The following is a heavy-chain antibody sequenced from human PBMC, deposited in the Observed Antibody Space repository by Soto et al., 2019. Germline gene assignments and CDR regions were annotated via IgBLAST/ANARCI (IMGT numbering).Heavy chain of an antibody. D-gene: IGHD5-12*01. V-gene: IGHV1-18*01. CDR1: GYTFFTYD. Sequence: QVHLVQSGVEVKTPGASVKVSCQASGYTFFTYDISWVRQAPGQGLEWMGWISTYSGDTKYAQKFQGRVTMTTDTSTTTAYMELRSLRSDDPGVYYCARHHGPTTSENWFDPWGQGTLVTVSS. CDR2: ISTYSGDT. CDR3: ARHHGPTTSENWFDP. J-gene: IGHJ5*02.